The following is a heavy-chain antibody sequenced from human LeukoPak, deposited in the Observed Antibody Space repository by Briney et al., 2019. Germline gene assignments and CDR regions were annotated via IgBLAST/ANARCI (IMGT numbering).Heavy chain of an antibody. J-gene: IGHJ2*01. CDR2: ISGSGGST. CDR1: GFTFSSYA. Sequence: PGGSLRLSCAASGFTFSSYAMSWVRQAPGKGLEWVSAISGSGGSTYSADSVKGRFTTSRDNSKNTLYLQMNSLRAEDTAVYYCAKGITSDWYFDLWGRGTLVTVSS. CDR3: AKGITSDWYFDL. V-gene: IGHV3-23*01. D-gene: IGHD3-16*01.